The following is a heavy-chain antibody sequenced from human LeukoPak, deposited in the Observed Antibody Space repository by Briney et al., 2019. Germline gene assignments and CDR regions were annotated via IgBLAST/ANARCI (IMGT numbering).Heavy chain of an antibody. Sequence: GGSLRLSCVTSGFSFDESWMSWVRQAPGKGPEWVANIKRDGTEKYYADSVKGRFTISRVNAKNSLYLQLDSLRAEDTAVYYCARDFMAYWGQGSLVTVSS. CDR1: GFSFDESW. CDR3: ARDFMAY. D-gene: IGHD5-24*01. V-gene: IGHV3-7*03. CDR2: IKRDGTEK. J-gene: IGHJ4*02.